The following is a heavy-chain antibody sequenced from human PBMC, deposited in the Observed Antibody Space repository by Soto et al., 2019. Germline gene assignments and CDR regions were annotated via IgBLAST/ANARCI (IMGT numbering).Heavy chain of an antibody. CDR3: ATYGVVPAVTNFWGAFDI. CDR1: GYTLTELS. J-gene: IGHJ3*02. CDR2: FDPEDGET. V-gene: IGHV1-24*01. D-gene: IGHD4-17*01. Sequence: QVQLVQSGAEVKKPGASVKVSCKVSGYTLTELSMHWVRQAPGKGLEWIGGFDPEDGETIYAQKFQGRVTMTEDTSTDTAYMELSSLRSEYTAVYYCATYGVVPAVTNFWGAFDIWGQGTMVTVSS.